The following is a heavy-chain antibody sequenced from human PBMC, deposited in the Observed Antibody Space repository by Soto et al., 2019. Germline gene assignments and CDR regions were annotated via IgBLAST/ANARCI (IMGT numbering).Heavy chain of an antibody. CDR1: GFSFRDNW. CDR3: ATAEVDY. J-gene: IGHJ4*02. CDR2: MNRDGSTT. Sequence: EVQLVESGGGLVQPGGSLRLSCVVSGFSFRDNWMHWVRQAPGKALEWVSRMNRDGSTTDYAGSVKGRFTVSRDNVRNTLYLQMNSLRAEDTAVYYCATAEVDYWGPGTLVTVSS. V-gene: IGHV3-74*01.